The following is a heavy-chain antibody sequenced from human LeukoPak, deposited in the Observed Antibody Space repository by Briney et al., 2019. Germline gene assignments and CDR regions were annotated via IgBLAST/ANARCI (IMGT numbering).Heavy chain of an antibody. CDR1: GGSISSSRYY. CDR2: IDYSWST. J-gene: IGHJ4*02. D-gene: IGHD3/OR15-3a*01. Sequence: SETLSLTCTVSGGSISSSRYYWGWIRQPPGKGLEWIGSIDYSWSTYYNPSLKSRVTISVDTSKNQFSLKLSSVTAADTAVYYCARPVDSYFDYWGQGTLVTVSS. CDR3: ARPVDSYFDY. V-gene: IGHV4-39*01.